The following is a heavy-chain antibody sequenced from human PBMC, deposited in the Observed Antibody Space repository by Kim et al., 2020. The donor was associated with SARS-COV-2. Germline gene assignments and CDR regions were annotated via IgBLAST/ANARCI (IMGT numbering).Heavy chain of an antibody. CDR2: INHSGST. D-gene: IGHD3-3*01. CDR3: ARGRGYYEFWSGYYDRLRWFDP. CDR1: GGSFSGYY. Sequence: SETLSLTCAVYGGSFSGYYWSWIRQPPGKGLEWIGEINHSGSTNYNPSLKSRVTISVDTSKNQFSLKLSSVTAADTAVYYCARGRGYYEFWSGYYDRLRWFDPWGQGTLVTVSS. J-gene: IGHJ5*02. V-gene: IGHV4-34*01.